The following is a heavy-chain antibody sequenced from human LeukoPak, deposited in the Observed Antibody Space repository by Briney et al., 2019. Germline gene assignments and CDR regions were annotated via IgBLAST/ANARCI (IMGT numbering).Heavy chain of an antibody. D-gene: IGHD5-12*01. CDR3: ARDNLIGFYYIDY. CDR1: GFTFSSYG. CDR2: IWYDGSNK. J-gene: IGHJ4*02. V-gene: IGHV3-33*01. Sequence: GGSLRLSCAASGFTFSSYGMHWVRQAPGKGLEWVAIIWYDGSNKYYADSVKGRFTISRDNSKNTVFLQMNSLRAEDTAVYYRARDNLIGFYYIDYWGQGTLVTVSS.